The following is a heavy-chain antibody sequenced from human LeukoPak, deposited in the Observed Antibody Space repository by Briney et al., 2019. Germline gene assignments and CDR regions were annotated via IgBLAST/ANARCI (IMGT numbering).Heavy chain of an antibody. D-gene: IGHD6-19*01. Sequence: GASVKVSCKASGYTFTSYYMHWARQAPGQGLEWMGIINPSGGSTSYAQKFQGRVTMTRDTSTSTVYMELSSLRSEDTAVYYCASSTKPGIAVAGTYNWFDPWGQGTLVTVSS. V-gene: IGHV1-46*01. CDR2: INPSGGST. CDR3: ASSTKPGIAVAGTYNWFDP. J-gene: IGHJ5*01. CDR1: GYTFTSYY.